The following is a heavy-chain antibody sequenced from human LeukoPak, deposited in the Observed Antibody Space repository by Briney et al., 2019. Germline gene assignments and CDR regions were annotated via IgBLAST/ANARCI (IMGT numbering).Heavy chain of an antibody. Sequence: GGSLRLSCAASGFTFSTYSMNWVRQAPGKGLEWVSSISSGSSYIYYADSVKGRFTISRDNAKNSLYLQMNSLRAEDTAVYYCATTSYGDYSNDYWGQGTLVTVSS. J-gene: IGHJ4*02. V-gene: IGHV3-21*01. CDR3: ATTSYGDYSNDY. D-gene: IGHD4-17*01. CDR1: GFTFSTYS. CDR2: ISSGSSYI.